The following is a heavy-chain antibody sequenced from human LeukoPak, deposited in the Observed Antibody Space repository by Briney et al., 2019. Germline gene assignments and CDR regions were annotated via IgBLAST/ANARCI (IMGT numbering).Heavy chain of an antibody. CDR3: ARHGGYAYAFDI. D-gene: IGHD1-26*01. V-gene: IGHV4-39*01. J-gene: IGHJ3*02. CDR2: IYYSGST. CDR1: GGSISSSSYY. Sequence: SEALSLTCTVSGGSISSSSYYWGWIRQPPGKGLEWIGSIYYSGSTYYNPSLKSRVTISVDTSKNQFSLKLSSVTAADRAVYYCARHGGYAYAFDIWGQGTTVTVSS.